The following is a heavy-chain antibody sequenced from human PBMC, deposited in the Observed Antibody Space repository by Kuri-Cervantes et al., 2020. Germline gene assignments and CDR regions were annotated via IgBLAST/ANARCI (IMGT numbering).Heavy chain of an antibody. CDR2: IRSKAHNYAT. D-gene: IGHD3-10*01. CDR1: GFTFSGSA. J-gene: IGHJ3*02. CDR3: ARTALLWFGELLERRTDAFDI. Sequence: GESLKISCAASGFTFSGSAIHWVRQASGKGLEWVGRIRSKAHNYATAYAASVEGRFTISRDDSKNTAYLQMNSLRAEDTAVYYCARTALLWFGELLERRTDAFDIWGQGTMVTVSS. V-gene: IGHV3-73*01.